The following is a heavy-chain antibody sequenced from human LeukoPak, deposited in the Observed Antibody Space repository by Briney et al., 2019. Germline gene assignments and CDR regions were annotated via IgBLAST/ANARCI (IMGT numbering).Heavy chain of an antibody. D-gene: IGHD2-2*01. CDR3: ARTGYCRSTRCYVDY. CDR1: DYSISSGDY. CDR2: IYHSGSS. J-gene: IGHJ4*02. V-gene: IGHV4-38-2*02. Sequence: PSETLSLTCIVSDYSISSGDYWGWIRQPPGKGLEWIGTIYHSGSSYYNPSLKSRVTISVDTSKNQFSLKLSSVTAADTAVYYCARTGYCRSTRCYVDYWGQGTLVTVSS.